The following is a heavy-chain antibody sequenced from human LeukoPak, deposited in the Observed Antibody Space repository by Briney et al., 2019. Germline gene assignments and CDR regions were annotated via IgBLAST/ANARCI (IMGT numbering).Heavy chain of an antibody. D-gene: IGHD5-24*01. J-gene: IGHJ2*01. CDR2: IYYSGST. CDR3: AARGDGYNNWYFDL. V-gene: IGHV4-59*01. Sequence: SETLSLTCTVSGGSINNYYWSWIRQPPGKGLEWIGFIYYSGSTNYNPSLKSRVTISLDTSKNQSSLNLSSVTATDTAVYYCAARGDGYNNWYFDLWGRGTLVTVSS. CDR1: GGSINNYY.